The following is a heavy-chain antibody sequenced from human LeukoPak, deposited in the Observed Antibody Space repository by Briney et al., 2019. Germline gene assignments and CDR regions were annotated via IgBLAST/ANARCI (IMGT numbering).Heavy chain of an antibody. J-gene: IGHJ3*02. CDR3: AKSWNYYDSSGDDALDI. Sequence: GGSLRLSCAASGFSFSRAWMSWVRQAPGKGLEWVSGINGSGISTYYADSVKGRFTISRDNSKNTLYLQMNSLRVEDTAVYYCAKSWNYYDSSGDDALDIWGQGTMVTVSS. CDR2: INGSGIST. CDR1: GFSFSRAW. V-gene: IGHV3-23*01. D-gene: IGHD3-22*01.